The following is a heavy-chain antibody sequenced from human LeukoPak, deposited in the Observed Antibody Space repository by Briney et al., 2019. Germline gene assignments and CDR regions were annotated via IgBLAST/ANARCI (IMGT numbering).Heavy chain of an antibody. D-gene: IGHD2-15*01. V-gene: IGHV3-7*03. CDR3: ARAPYCIGGSCRFDY. CDR1: GFTFSSYW. J-gene: IGHJ4*02. Sequence: GGSLRLSCAASGFTFSSYWMSWVRQAPGKGLEWVANIKQDGSEKYYVDSVKGRFTISRDNAKNSLCLQMSSLRAEDTAVYYCARAPYCIGGSCRFDYWGQGTLVTVSS. CDR2: IKQDGSEK.